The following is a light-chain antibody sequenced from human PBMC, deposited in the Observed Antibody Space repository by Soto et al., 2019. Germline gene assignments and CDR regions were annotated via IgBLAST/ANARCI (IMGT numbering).Light chain of an antibody. V-gene: IGKV3-11*01. J-gene: IGKJ2*01. Sequence: EVVLTQSPATLSLSPGEGATLSCRASQSIGNYLAWYQQKPGQAPRLLIYATSNRATGIPARFSGSGSGTDFTLTISSLEPEDFAVYYCHHFGSSRHTFGQGTKVENK. CDR3: HHFGSSRHT. CDR1: QSIGNY. CDR2: ATS.